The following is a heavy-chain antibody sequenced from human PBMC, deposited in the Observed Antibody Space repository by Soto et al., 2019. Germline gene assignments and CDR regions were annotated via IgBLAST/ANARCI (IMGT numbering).Heavy chain of an antibody. Sequence: QVQLVESVGGVVQPGRSLRLSCAASGFTFSSYAMHWVRQAPGKGLEWVAVISYDGSNKYYADSVKGRFTISRDNSKNTLYLQMNSLRAEDTAVYYCARDREQQLENYYYYYGMDVWGQGTTVTVSS. CDR3: ARDREQQLENYYYYYGMDV. J-gene: IGHJ6*02. V-gene: IGHV3-30-3*01. CDR1: GFTFSSYA. D-gene: IGHD6-13*01. CDR2: ISYDGSNK.